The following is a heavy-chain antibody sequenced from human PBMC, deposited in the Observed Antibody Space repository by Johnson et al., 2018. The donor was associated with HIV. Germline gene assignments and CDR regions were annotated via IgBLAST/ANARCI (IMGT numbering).Heavy chain of an antibody. CDR3: ARDKYPPTAAAGTDAFDI. J-gene: IGHJ3*02. V-gene: IGHV3-30*04. CDR2: ISSDESNK. Sequence: QVQLVESGGGLVQPGGSLRLSCAASGFTFSTYAMHWVRQAPGKGLEWVAVISSDESNKYYADSVKGRFTISRDNSKNTLYLQMNSLRAEDPAVYYCARDKYPPTAAAGTDAFDIWGQGTMVTVSS. D-gene: IGHD6-13*01. CDR1: GFTFSTYA.